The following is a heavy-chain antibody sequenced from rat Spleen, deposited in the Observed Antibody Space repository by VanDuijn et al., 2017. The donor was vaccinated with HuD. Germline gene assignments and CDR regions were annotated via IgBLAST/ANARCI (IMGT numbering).Heavy chain of an antibody. J-gene: IGHJ2*01. D-gene: IGHD1-10*01. CDR2: IDSAGST. V-gene: IGHV3-3*01. Sequence: EVQLQESGPGLVKPSQSLSLTCSVTGYSITSGYRWNWIRKFPGNRLEWMGFIDSAGSTNCNPSLKSRISITGDTSKNQFFLQVNSIATEDTATYYCARRLGQVYNNYFDYWGRGVMVTVSS. CDR1: GYSITSGYR. CDR3: ARRLGQVYNNYFDY.